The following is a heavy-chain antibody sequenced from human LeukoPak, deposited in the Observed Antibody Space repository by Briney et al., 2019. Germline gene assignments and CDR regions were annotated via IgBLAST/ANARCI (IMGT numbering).Heavy chain of an antibody. CDR2: ISSSGNAV. V-gene: IGHV3-48*04. J-gene: IGHJ4*02. D-gene: IGHD6-13*01. CDR3: ATIAAVGSYYFDY. Sequence: GGSLRLSCAASGFTFNTYSMNWVRQAPGKGLEWVSYISSSGNAVYYAESVKGRFTISRDNAKNSLYLQMNSLRAEDTAVYYCATIAAVGSYYFDYWGQGTLVTVSS. CDR1: GFTFNTYS.